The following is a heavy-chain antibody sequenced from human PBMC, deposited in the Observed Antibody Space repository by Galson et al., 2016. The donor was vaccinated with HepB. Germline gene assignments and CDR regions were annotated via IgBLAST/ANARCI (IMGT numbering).Heavy chain of an antibody. D-gene: IGHD6-13*01. CDR3: AHSGEGISTTGTLFDY. CDR1: GFSLTTNGVA. CDR2: IYWDDDT. V-gene: IGHV2-5*02. J-gene: IGHJ4*02. Sequence: PALVKPTQTLTLTCTFSGFSLTTNGVAVGWIRQPPGKALEWLALIYWDDDTRYSPSLKSRLTITKDSSKNQVVLTMTHMDPVDTATNYCAHSGEGISTTGTLFDYWGQGTLVTVSS.